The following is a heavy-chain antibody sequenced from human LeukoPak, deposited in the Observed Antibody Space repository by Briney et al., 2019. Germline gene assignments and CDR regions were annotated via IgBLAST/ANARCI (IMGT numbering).Heavy chain of an antibody. CDR3: ARASSGPNYYYYGMDV. D-gene: IGHD6-19*01. V-gene: IGHV3-74*01. J-gene: IGHJ6*02. CDR2: INSDGSST. CDR1: GFTFSSYW. Sequence: GGPLRLSCAASGFTFSSYWMHWVRQAPGKGLVWVSRINSDGSSTSYADSVKGRFTISRDNAKNTLYLQMNSLRAEDTAVYYCARASSGPNYYYYGMDVWGQGTTVTVSS.